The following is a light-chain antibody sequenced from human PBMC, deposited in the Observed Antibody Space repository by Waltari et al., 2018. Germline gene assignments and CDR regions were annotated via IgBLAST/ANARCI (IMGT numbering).Light chain of an antibody. V-gene: IGLV2-11*01. CDR3: CSYAGSYTGV. CDR1: SSDVGGYNY. Sequence: QSALTQPRSVSGSPGQSVTISCTGTSSDVGGYNYVSWYQQHPGKAPKLMIYDVSKRPYGVPERFSGSNSGNTASLTSSGLQADDEADYYCCSYAGSYTGVFGTGSKVTVL. J-gene: IGLJ1*01. CDR2: DVS.